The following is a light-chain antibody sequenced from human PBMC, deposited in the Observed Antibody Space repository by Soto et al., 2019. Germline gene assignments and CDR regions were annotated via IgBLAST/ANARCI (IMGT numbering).Light chain of an antibody. CDR1: HSVDFF. V-gene: IGKV3-11*01. CDR2: DAS. Sequence: EIVLTQSPATLSLSPVERATLSGMASHSVDFFLAWYQQKPGQAPRLLIYDASNRATGIPARFSGSGSGTDFSLTISSLEPEDFAVYYCQQRSDWPRTFGQGTKVDIK. J-gene: IGKJ1*01. CDR3: QQRSDWPRT.